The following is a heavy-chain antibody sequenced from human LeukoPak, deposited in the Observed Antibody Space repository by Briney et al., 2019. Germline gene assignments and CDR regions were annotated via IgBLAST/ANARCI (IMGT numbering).Heavy chain of an antibody. Sequence: GGSLRLSCAASGFTFSSYGMYWVRQAPGKGLEWVAVIWYDGSNKYYADSVKGRFTISRDNSKNTLYLQMNSLRAEDTAVYYCARGKSLYNWFDPWGQGTLVTVSS. CDR3: ARGKSLYNWFDP. CDR2: IWYDGSNK. CDR1: GFTFSSYG. V-gene: IGHV3-33*08. J-gene: IGHJ5*02.